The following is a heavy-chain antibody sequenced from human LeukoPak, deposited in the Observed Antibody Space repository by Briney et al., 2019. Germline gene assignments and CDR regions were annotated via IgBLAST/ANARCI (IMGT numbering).Heavy chain of an antibody. CDR2: IYYSGST. CDR3: GRGEVLTRAFDI. D-gene: IGHD3-10*01. V-gene: IGHV4-39*07. CDR1: GGSISSSSYY. J-gene: IGHJ3*02. Sequence: SETLSLTCTVSGGSISSSSYYWGWIRQPPGKGLEWIGSIYYSGSTYYNPSLKSRVTISVDTSKNQFSLKLSSVTAADTAVYYCGRGEVLTRAFDIWGQGTMVTVSS.